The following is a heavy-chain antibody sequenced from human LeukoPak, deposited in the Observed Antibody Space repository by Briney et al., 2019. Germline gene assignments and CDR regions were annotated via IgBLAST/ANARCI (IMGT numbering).Heavy chain of an antibody. Sequence: ASVKVSCKVSGYTLTELSMHWVRQAPGKGLEWMGGFDPEDGETIYAQEFQGRVTMTEDTSTDTAYMELSSLRSEDTAVYYCATDLSGYHFFDYWGQGTLVTVSS. CDR3: ATDLSGYHFFDY. CDR1: GYTLTELS. D-gene: IGHD5-12*01. CDR2: FDPEDGET. V-gene: IGHV1-24*01. J-gene: IGHJ4*02.